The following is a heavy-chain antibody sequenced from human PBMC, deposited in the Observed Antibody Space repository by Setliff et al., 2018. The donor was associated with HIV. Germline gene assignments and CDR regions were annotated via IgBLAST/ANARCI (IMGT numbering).Heavy chain of an antibody. V-gene: IGHV4-38-2*02. CDR1: GASFSGYY. CDR2: IYARGST. D-gene: IGHD3-10*01. J-gene: IGHJ4*02. CDR3: ARELLRSWDGSENSYKPYYFDY. Sequence: PSETLSLTCAVYGASFSGYYWGWIRRPPGKGLEWIGSIYARGSTYYNPSLKSRVTISVDTSKNQFSLKLSSVTAADTAVYYCARELLRSWDGSENSYKPYYFDYWGQGTLVTVSS.